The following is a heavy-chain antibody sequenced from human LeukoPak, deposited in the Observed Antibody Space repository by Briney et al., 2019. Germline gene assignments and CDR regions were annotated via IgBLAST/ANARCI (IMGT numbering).Heavy chain of an antibody. D-gene: IGHD2-15*01. CDR1: GGSFSGYY. CDR2: INHSGST. J-gene: IGHJ5*02. V-gene: IGHV4-34*01. Sequence: KTSETLSLTCAVYGGSFSGYYWSWIRQPPGKGLEWIGEINHSGSTNYNPSFKSRVTISVDTSKNQVSLKLSTGTAADTAVYYCARGGGGPGRFDPWGQRTLVTVSS. CDR3: ARGGGGPGRFDP.